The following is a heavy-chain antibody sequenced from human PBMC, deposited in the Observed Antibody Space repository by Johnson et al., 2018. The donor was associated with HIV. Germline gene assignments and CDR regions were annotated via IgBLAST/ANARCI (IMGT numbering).Heavy chain of an antibody. V-gene: IGHV3-66*01. D-gene: IGHD5-18*01. CDR2: IDTAGST. CDR1: GFTVSSNY. CDR3: ARWIQLWVAFDL. Sequence: VQLVESGGGVVQPGRSLRLSCAASGFTVSSNYMSWVRQAPGKGLEWVSVIDTAGSTYDADSVKGGFTISRDISKNTLYLQMNSLRAEDTAVYYCARWIQLWVAFDLWGQGTMVTVSS. J-gene: IGHJ3*01.